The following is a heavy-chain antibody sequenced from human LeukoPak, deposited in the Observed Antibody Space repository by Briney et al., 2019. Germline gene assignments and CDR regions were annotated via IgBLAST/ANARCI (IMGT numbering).Heavy chain of an antibody. V-gene: IGHV1-18*01. CDR1: GYTFNTYG. J-gene: IGHJ4*02. CDR3: ARDRERGFDY. Sequence: ASVKVPCKASGYTFNTYGISWVRQAPGQGLEWMGWIGTENAYTIYAEKFQGRVTLTTDTSTTTVHMELRSLRSDDTAVYYCARDRERGFDYWGQGSLVTVSS. D-gene: IGHD5-24*01. CDR2: IGTENAYT.